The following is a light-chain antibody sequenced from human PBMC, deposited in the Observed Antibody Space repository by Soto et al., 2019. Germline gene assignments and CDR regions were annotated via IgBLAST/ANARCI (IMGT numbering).Light chain of an antibody. CDR2: EVD. CDR1: SSDVGGYNY. Sequence: QSALTQPPSASGSPGQPVTISCTGTSSDVGGYNYVSWYQQHPGKAPKLMIYEVDKRPSGVPDRFSGSKSGNTASLTVSGLQAEDEADYYCSSYAGGNKVFGGGTKLTVL. CDR3: SSYAGGNKV. J-gene: IGLJ3*02. V-gene: IGLV2-8*01.